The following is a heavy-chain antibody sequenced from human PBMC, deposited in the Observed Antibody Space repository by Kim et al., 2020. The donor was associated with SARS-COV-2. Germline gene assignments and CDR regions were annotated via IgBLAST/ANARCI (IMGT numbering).Heavy chain of an antibody. CDR2: ISPGGTTI. V-gene: IGHV3-11*01. D-gene: IGHD6-13*01. J-gene: IGHJ4*02. CDR3: ARDSSSWYVDY. CDR1: GFTFSDYY. Sequence: GGSLRLSCAASGFTFSDYYMSWVRQAPGKGLEWVSYISPGGTTIFYPDSVKGRFTISRDNAKNSLYLQMNSLRAEDTAVYFCARDSSSWYVDYWGQGTL.